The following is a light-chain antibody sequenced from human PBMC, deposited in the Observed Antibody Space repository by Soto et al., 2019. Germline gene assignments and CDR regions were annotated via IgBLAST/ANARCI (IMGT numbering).Light chain of an antibody. CDR3: QQYGSSPQT. J-gene: IGKJ1*01. Sequence: DIVLTQSPHTLSLSPGERATLSCRASQSVHSRYLAWYQQKPGQAPRLLIYGASSRATGIPDRFSGSGSGTDFTLTISRLEPEDFAVYYCQQYGSSPQTFGQGTKVDIK. CDR1: QSVHSRY. V-gene: IGKV3-20*01. CDR2: GAS.